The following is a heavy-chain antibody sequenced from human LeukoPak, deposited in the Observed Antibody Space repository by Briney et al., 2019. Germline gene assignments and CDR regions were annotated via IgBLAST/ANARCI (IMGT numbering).Heavy chain of an antibody. J-gene: IGHJ6*02. CDR3: ARDQTRRQWYGMDV. D-gene: IGHD6-19*01. CDR2: ISGSGGST. V-gene: IGHV3-23*01. CDR1: GFTFSSYA. Sequence: GGSLRLSCAASGFTFSSYAMSWVRQAPGKGLEWVSAISGSGGSTYYADSVKGRFTISRDNSKNTLYLQMNSLRAEDTAVYYCARDQTRRQWYGMDVWGQGTTVTVSS.